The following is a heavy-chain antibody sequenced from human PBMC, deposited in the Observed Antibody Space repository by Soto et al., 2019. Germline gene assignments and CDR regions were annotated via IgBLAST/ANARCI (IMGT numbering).Heavy chain of an antibody. CDR2: ITPMFGTP. V-gene: IGHV1-69*13. D-gene: IGHD3-22*01. CDR1: GGTFSRYT. Sequence: SVKVSCKASGGTFSRYTITWVRQAPGQGLEWMGGITPMFGTPNYAQKFQGRVTITADESTSTAYMELSSLRSEDTAMYYCARDGTLYDSSAYYYLYWGQGTLVTVS. CDR3: ARDGTLYDSSAYYYLY. J-gene: IGHJ4*02.